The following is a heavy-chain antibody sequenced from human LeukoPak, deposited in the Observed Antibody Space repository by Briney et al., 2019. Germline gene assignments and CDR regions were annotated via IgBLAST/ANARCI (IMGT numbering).Heavy chain of an antibody. D-gene: IGHD6-19*01. CDR2: ISDSGGTT. CDR1: GFAFRSQA. J-gene: IGHJ4*02. V-gene: IGHV3-23*01. CDR3: VKDARRTSGWYFFDY. Sequence: PGRSLRLSCAASGFAFRSQAMGWVRQASGKGLEWVSVISDSGGTTYYADSVKGRFTISRDNSKNTLFLQMNSLRAEDTAVYYCVKDARRTSGWYFFDYWGQGTLVTVSS.